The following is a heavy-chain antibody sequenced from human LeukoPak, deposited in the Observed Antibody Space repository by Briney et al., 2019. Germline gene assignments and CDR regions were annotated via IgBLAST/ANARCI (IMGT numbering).Heavy chain of an antibody. J-gene: IGHJ4*02. CDR2: IYYSGST. Sequence: SQTLSLTCTVSGGSISSGGYYSSWIRQHPGKGLEWIGYIYYSGSTYYNPSLKSRVTISVDTSKNQFSLKLSSVTAADTAVYYCAREDYGDYKGRFDYWGQGTLVTASS. CDR1: GGSISSGGYY. D-gene: IGHD4-17*01. CDR3: AREDYGDYKGRFDY. V-gene: IGHV4-31*03.